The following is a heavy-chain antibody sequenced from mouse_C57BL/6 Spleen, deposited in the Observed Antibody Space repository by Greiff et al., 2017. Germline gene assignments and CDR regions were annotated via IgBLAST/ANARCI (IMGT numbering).Heavy chain of an antibody. V-gene: IGHV1-59*01. Sequence: VQLQQPGAELVRPGTSVKLSCKASGYTFTSYWMHWVKQRPGQGLEWIGVIDPSDSYTNYNQKFKGKATLTVDTSSSTAYMQLSSLTSEDSAVYYCARYYGSSRDYAMDYWGQGTSVTVSS. CDR3: ARYYGSSRDYAMDY. J-gene: IGHJ4*01. D-gene: IGHD1-1*01. CDR2: IDPSDSYT. CDR1: GYTFTSYW.